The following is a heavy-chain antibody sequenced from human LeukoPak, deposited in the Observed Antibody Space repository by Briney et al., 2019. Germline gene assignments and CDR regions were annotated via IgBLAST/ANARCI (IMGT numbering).Heavy chain of an antibody. CDR1: GDSFSSSSYY. V-gene: IGHV4-61*01. CDR2: IYYSGST. CDR3: ARGGHSSMALDY. D-gene: IGHD2/OR15-2a*01. Sequence: SETLSLTCTVSGDSFSSSSYYWDWIRQPPGKGLEWIGYIYYSGSTNYNPSLKSRVTISVDTSKNQFSLKLSSVTAADTAVYYCARGGHSSMALDYWGQGTLVTVSS. J-gene: IGHJ4*02.